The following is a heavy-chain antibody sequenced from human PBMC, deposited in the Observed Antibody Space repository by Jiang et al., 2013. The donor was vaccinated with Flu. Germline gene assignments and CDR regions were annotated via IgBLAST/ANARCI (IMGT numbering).Heavy chain of an antibody. Sequence: GPGLVKPSETLFLTCTVSGGSISRFYWSWVRQPAGMGLEWIGRMYGSGSANYNPSLKSRVSMSGDTSKNQFSLKMTSVTAADTAVYYCARDSSDDYSRPFDSWGQGTLVTVSS. V-gene: IGHV4-4*07. CDR3: ARDSSDDYSRPFDS. J-gene: IGHJ4*02. CDR1: GGSISRFY. D-gene: IGHD3-22*01. CDR2: MYGSGSA.